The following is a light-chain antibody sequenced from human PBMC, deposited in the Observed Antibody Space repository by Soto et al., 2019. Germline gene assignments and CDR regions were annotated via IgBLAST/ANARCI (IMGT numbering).Light chain of an antibody. Sequence: ELVLTQSRATVALCAGGIITLSCRASQSVSSYLAWYQQKPGQAPRLLIYDASNRATGIPARFSGSGSGTDFTLSISSLEPEDFAVYYCQQRSNWPTCGQGTKVDIK. V-gene: IGKV3-11*01. CDR3: QQRSNWPT. CDR2: DAS. CDR1: QSVSSY. J-gene: IGKJ1*01.